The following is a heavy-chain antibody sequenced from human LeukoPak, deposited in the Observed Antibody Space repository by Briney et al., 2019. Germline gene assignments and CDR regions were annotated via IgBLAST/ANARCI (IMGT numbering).Heavy chain of an antibody. D-gene: IGHD1-26*01. CDR2: ISGSGGST. Sequence: PEGSLRLSCAASGFTFSSYAMSWVRQAPGKGLEWVSAISGSGGSTYYADSVKGRLTISRDNSKNTLYLQMNSLRAEDTAVYYCAKLREGSFDPWGQGTLVTVSS. V-gene: IGHV3-23*01. J-gene: IGHJ5*02. CDR1: GFTFSSYA. CDR3: AKLREGSFDP.